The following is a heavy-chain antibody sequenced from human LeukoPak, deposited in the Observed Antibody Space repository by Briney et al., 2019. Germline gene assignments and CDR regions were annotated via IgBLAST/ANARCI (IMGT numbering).Heavy chain of an antibody. CDR3: TTEPITIFGVVTGWYYYYMDV. CDR2: IKSKTDGGTT. V-gene: IGHV3-15*01. J-gene: IGHJ6*03. D-gene: IGHD3-3*01. Sequence: GGSLRLSCAASGFTFSNAWMSWVRQAPGKGLEWVGRIKSKTDGGTTDYAAPVKGRFTISRDDSKNTLYLQMNSLKTEDTAVYYCTTEPITIFGVVTGWYYYYMDVWGKGTTVTVSS. CDR1: GFTFSNAW.